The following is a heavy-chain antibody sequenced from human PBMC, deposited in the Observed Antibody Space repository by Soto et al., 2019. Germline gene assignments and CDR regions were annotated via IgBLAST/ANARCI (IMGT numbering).Heavy chain of an antibody. D-gene: IGHD2-2*01. J-gene: IGHJ6*02. CDR3: ARDGCSSTSCYHGRILLDV. CDR1: GGSISSGGYY. CDR2: IYYSGST. Sequence: PSETLSLTCTVSGGSISSGGYYWSWIRQHPGKGLEWIGYIYYSGSTYYNPSLKSRVTISVDTSKNQFSLKLSSVTAADTAVYYCARDGCSSTSCYHGRILLDVWGQGTTVTVSS. V-gene: IGHV4-31*03.